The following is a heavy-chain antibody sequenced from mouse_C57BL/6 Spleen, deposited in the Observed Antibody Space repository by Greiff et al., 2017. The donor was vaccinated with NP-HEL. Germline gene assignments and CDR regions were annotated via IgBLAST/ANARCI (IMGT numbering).Heavy chain of an antibody. CDR2: IDPSDSYT. D-gene: IGHD1-1*01. Sequence: QVQLKQPGAELVKPGASVKLSCKASGYTFTSYWMQWVKQRPGQGLEWIGEIDPSDSYTNYNQKFKGKATLTVDTSSSTAYMQLSSLTSEDSAVYYCARSPTYYYGSMDYWGQGTTLTVSS. CDR3: ARSPTYYYGSMDY. J-gene: IGHJ2*01. CDR1: GYTFTSYW. V-gene: IGHV1-50*01.